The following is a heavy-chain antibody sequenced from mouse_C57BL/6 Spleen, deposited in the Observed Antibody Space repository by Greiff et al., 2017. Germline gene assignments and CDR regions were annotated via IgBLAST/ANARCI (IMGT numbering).Heavy chain of an antibody. CDR2: ISSGSSTI. J-gene: IGHJ4*01. V-gene: IGHV5-17*01. Sequence: EVQLVESGGGLVKPGGSLKLSCAASGFTFSDYGMHWVRQAPETGLEWVAYISSGSSTIYYADTVKGRFAIFGDNAKNTLFLQMTSLRSEDTAMDYCARPRTGTRAMDDWGQGTSVTVSS. CDR1: GFTFSDYG. D-gene: IGHD4-1*01. CDR3: ARPRTGTRAMDD.